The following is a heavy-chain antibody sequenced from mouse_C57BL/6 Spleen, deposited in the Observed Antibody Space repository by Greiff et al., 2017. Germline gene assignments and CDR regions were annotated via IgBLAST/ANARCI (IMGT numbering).Heavy chain of an antibody. D-gene: IGHD2-3*01. CDR1: GYSITSGYY. CDR3: ARAYDGPYYFDY. V-gene: IGHV3-6*01. CDR2: ISYDGSN. J-gene: IGHJ2*01. Sequence: EVQLQQSGPGLVKPSQSLSLTCSVTGYSITSGYYWNWIRQFPGNKLEWMGYISYDGSNNYNPSLKNRISITRDTSKNQFFLKLNSVTTEDTATYYCARAYDGPYYFDYWGQGTTLTVSS.